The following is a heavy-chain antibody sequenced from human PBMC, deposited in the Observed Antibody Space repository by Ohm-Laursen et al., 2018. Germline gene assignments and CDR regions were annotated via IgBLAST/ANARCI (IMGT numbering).Heavy chain of an antibody. Sequence: SLRLSCAASGLTFSTYGMLWVRQTPGKGLEWLAVISHDGNNKYYADSVKGRFTISRDNSKNTLFLQMNSLRIEDTAVYYCAREAWGSYDYWGQGTLVTVSS. D-gene: IGHD3-16*01. CDR1: GLTFSTYG. CDR3: AREAWGSYDY. J-gene: IGHJ4*02. V-gene: IGHV3-30*03. CDR2: ISHDGNNK.